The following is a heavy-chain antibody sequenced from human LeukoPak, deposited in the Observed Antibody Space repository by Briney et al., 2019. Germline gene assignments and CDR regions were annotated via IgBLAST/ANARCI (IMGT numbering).Heavy chain of an antibody. CDR1: GYSISRGYY. D-gene: IGHD2-15*01. J-gene: IGHJ3*02. CDR2: IYHTGST. CDR3: ARALIGGSGLSSDAFDI. V-gene: IGHV4-38-2*01. Sequence: SETLSLTCGVSGYSISRGYYWAWIRQPPGKGLEWIGTIYHTGSTYYTPSLGSRVTISVDTSKSEFSLNLNSVTAADTAVYYCARALIGGSGLSSDAFDIWGQGTMVTVSS.